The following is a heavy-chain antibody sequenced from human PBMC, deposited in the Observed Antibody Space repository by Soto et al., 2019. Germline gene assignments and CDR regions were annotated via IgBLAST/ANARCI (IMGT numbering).Heavy chain of an antibody. J-gene: IGHJ4*02. CDR3: ARDVSVASADYYFDS. Sequence: GGSLGLAFGASGFTFKSYPVHWVVHAPGKGLEWVAVISYDGKNKDYADSVKGRFTSSRDNSKNTLYLQMDSLRAEDTAVYYCARDVSVASADYYFDSWGQGTPVTVSS. V-gene: IGHV3-30*04. CDR2: ISYDGKNK. CDR1: GFTFKSYP. D-gene: IGHD6-13*01.